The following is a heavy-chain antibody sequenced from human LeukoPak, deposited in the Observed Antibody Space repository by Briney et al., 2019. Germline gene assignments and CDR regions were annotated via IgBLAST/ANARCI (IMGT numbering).Heavy chain of an antibody. CDR3: ARHQWEWSVDILTDPYYYHGMDV. V-gene: IGHV4-39*01. CDR1: GGSISSSSYY. D-gene: IGHD3-9*01. CDR2: IYYNGST. J-gene: IGHJ6*02. Sequence: PSETLSLTCTVSGGSISSSSYYWGWIRQPPGKGLEWIGSIYYNGSTNHNPSLKSRVTISVDTSNNQFSLKLSSVTAADTALYYCARHQWEWSVDILTDPYYYHGMDVWGQGTTVTVSS.